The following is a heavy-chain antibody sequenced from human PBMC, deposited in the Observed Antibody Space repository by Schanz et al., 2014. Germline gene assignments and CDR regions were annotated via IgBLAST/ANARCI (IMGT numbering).Heavy chain of an antibody. D-gene: IGHD3-3*01. CDR1: GYPFTFTTYG. Sequence: QVQLVQSGGEVKKPGASVKVSCKASGYPFTFTTYGISWVRQVPGQGLEWMGWIIPNLGSANYAQKFQGRVTITADKSTSTVYMELSSLRSEDTAIYYCARGNTIFGVVILGWLDPWGQGTLVTVSS. CDR3: ARGNTIFGVVILGWLDP. J-gene: IGHJ5*02. CDR2: IIPNLGSA. V-gene: IGHV1-69*10.